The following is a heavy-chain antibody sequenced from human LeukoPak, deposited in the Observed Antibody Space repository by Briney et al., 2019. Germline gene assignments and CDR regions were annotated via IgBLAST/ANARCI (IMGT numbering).Heavy chain of an antibody. V-gene: IGHV1-2*02. CDR2: INPNSGGT. Sequence: ASVKVSCKASGYTFTSYSIHWVRQAPGQGLEWMGWINPNSGGTNYAQKFQGSVTMTRDTSISTAYMELSRLRSDDTAVYYCASGYSYGKDAFDIWGQGTMVTVSS. D-gene: IGHD5-18*01. J-gene: IGHJ3*02. CDR1: GYTFTSYS. CDR3: ASGYSYGKDAFDI.